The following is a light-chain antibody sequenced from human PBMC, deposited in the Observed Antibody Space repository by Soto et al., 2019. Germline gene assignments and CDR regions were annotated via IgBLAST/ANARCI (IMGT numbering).Light chain of an antibody. CDR2: DVS. J-gene: IGLJ1*01. Sequence: QSVLTQPRSVSGSPGPSVTLSCTGTSSDVGGYNYVSWYQQHPGKDPKLMIYDVSKRPSGVPDRFSGSKSGNTASLTISGLQAEDEADYYCCSYAGSYSYVFGTGTKVTVL. V-gene: IGLV2-11*01. CDR1: SSDVGGYNY. CDR3: CSYAGSYSYV.